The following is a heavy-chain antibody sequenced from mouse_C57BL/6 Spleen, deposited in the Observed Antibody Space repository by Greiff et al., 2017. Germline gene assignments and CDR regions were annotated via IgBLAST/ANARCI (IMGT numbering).Heavy chain of an antibody. CDR1: GYAFTNYL. CDR2: INPGRGGT. CDR3: ARGLRLEYFDV. D-gene: IGHD1-2*01. J-gene: IGHJ1*03. V-gene: IGHV1-54*01. Sequence: VQLKESGAELVRPGTSVKVSCKASGYAFTNYLIEWVKQRPGQGLEWIGVINPGRGGTNYNEKFKGKATLTADKSSSTAYMQLSSLTSEDSAVYFCARGLRLEYFDVWGTGTTVTVSS.